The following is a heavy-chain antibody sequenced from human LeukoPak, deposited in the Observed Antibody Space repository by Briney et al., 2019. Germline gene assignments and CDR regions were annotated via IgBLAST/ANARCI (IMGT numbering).Heavy chain of an antibody. CDR2: INPSGGST. Sequence: ASVKVSCKASGYTFTSYYMHWVRQAPGQGLEWMGIINPSGGSTSYAQKFQGRVTMTRDMSTSTVYMELSSLRSADTAVYYCARGPRLTWGGIIGWVDIWGQGTMVTVSS. D-gene: IGHD3-16*02. CDR3: ARGPRLTWGGIIGWVDI. J-gene: IGHJ3*02. CDR1: GYTFTSYY. V-gene: IGHV1-46*01.